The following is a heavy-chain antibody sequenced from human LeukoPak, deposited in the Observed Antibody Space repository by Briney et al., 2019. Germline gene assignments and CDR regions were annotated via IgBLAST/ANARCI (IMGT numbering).Heavy chain of an antibody. Sequence: SETLSLTCTVSGGSISSSSYYWGWIRQPPGKGLEWIGSIYYSGTTYYNPSLKSRVTISVDTSKNQFSLKLSSVTATDTAVYYCARRTTGTHADAFDIWGQGTKVTVSS. V-gene: IGHV4-39*01. D-gene: IGHD1-1*01. CDR2: IYYSGTT. CDR1: GGSISSSSYY. CDR3: ARRTTGTHADAFDI. J-gene: IGHJ3*02.